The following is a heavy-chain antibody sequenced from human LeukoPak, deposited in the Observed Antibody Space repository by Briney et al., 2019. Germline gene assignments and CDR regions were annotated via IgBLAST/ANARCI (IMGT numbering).Heavy chain of an antibody. Sequence: ASVKVSCKASGYTFTGYYMHWVRQAPGQGLEWMGWINPNSGGTNYAQKFQGRVTMTRDMSTSTVYMELSSLRSEDTAVYYCARGRVVRDWFDPWGQGTLVTVSS. V-gene: IGHV1-2*02. J-gene: IGHJ5*02. CDR1: GYTFTGYY. CDR3: ARGRVVRDWFDP. CDR2: INPNSGGT. D-gene: IGHD4-23*01.